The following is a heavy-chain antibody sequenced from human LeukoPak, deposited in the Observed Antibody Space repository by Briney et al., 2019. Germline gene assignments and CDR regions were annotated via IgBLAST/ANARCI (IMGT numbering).Heavy chain of an antibody. J-gene: IGHJ4*02. CDR1: GFTFSSYA. Sequence: GGSLRLSCAASGFTFSSYAMSWVRQAPGKGLQWVSAISGSGGSTYYADSVKGRFTISRDNSKNTLYLQMNSLRAEDTAVYYCAKDGGIAVTLDYWGQGTLVTVSS. CDR3: AKDGGIAVTLDY. V-gene: IGHV3-23*01. CDR2: ISGSGGST. D-gene: IGHD6-19*01.